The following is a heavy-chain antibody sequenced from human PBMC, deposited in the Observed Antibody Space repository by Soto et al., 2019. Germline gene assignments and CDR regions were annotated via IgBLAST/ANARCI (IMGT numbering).Heavy chain of an antibody. D-gene: IGHD4-17*01. CDR2: MNPNSGNT. CDR1: GGTFSSYT. V-gene: IGHV1-8*02. Sequence: ASVKVSCNASGGTFSSYTISLVRQAPGQGLEWMGWMNPNSGNTGYAQKFQGRVTMTRNTSISTAYMELSSLRSEDTAVYYCATYTTVTPSTWGQGTLVTVSS. J-gene: IGHJ5*02. CDR3: ATYTTVTPST.